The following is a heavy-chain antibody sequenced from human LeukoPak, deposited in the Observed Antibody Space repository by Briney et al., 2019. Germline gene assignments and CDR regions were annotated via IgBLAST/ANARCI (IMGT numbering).Heavy chain of an antibody. CDR3: ATPSSSSWYGFDP. CDR1: GYTFPGYY. V-gene: IGHV1-2*02. Sequence: ASVKVSCKTSGYTFPGYYIHWVRQAPGQGLEWMGWIDPNSGGTNYAQKFQGRVTMTRDTSISTAYMELSRLTSADTAVYRCATPSSSSWYGFDPWGQGTLVTVSS. CDR2: IDPNSGGT. D-gene: IGHD6-13*01. J-gene: IGHJ5*02.